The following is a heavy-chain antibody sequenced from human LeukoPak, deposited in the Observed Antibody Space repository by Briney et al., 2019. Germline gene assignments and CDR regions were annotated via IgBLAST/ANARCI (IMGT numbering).Heavy chain of an antibody. V-gene: IGHV1-18*01. CDR3: ASRGSISGNYDLVY. CDR1: GYTFNNYG. D-gene: IGHD1-26*01. CDR2: ISAYNGNT. J-gene: IGHJ4*02. Sequence: GASVKVSCKASGYTFNNYGISWVRQAPGQGLEWMGWISAYNGNTNYAQKLQGRVTMTTDTSTSTAYMELRSLRSDDTAVYYCASRGSISGNYDLVYWGRGTLVTVSS.